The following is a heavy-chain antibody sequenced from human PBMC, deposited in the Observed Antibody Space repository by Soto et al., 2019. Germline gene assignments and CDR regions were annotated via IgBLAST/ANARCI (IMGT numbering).Heavy chain of an antibody. J-gene: IGHJ5*02. Sequence: GGSLRLSCAASGFTFSSYAMHWVRQAPGKGLEWVAVISYDGSNKYYADSVKGRFTISRDNSKNTLYLQMNSLRAEDTAVYYCARPPRPVYAIQNWFDPWGQGTLVTVSS. CDR2: ISYDGSNK. CDR3: ARPPRPVYAIQNWFDP. CDR1: GFTFSSYA. V-gene: IGHV3-30-3*01. D-gene: IGHD2-8*01.